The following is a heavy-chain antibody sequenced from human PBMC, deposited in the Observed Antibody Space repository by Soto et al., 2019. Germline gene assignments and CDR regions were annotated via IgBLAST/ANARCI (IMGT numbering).Heavy chain of an antibody. Sequence: QVQLVESGGGVVQPGRSLRLSCAASGFTFSSYGMHWVRQAPGKGLEWVAVLWYDGSNKYYADSVKGRFTISRDNSKNTMYLQMNSLRAEDTAVYYCAREGVAAAGYNWFDPWGQGTLVTVSS. CDR2: LWYDGSNK. V-gene: IGHV3-33*01. CDR3: AREGVAAAGYNWFDP. D-gene: IGHD6-13*01. CDR1: GFTFSSYG. J-gene: IGHJ5*02.